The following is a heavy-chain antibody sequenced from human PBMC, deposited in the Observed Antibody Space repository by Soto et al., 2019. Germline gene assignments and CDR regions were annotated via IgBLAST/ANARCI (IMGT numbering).Heavy chain of an antibody. Sequence: QITLKESGPTLVKPTQTLTLTCTFSGFSLSTSGVGVGWIRQPPGKALEWLALIYWDDDKRYSPSLKSRLTSTQDPPKNQVVLTMNNMDPVDTATYNCAHRLNYYDSSGYYKGNYFDYWGQGTLVTVSS. V-gene: IGHV2-5*02. CDR1: GFSLSTSGVG. J-gene: IGHJ4*02. CDR2: IYWDDDK. D-gene: IGHD3-22*01. CDR3: AHRLNYYDSSGYYKGNYFDY.